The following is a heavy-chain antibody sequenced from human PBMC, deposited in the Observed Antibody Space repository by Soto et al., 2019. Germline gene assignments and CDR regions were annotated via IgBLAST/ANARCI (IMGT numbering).Heavy chain of an antibody. Sequence: PGGSLRLSCAASGFTFSSYGMHWVRQAPGKGPEWVAVISYDGSNKYYADSVKGRFTISRDNSKNTLYLQMNSLGAEDTAVYYCAKDLAPARDSSGFDYWGQGTLVTV. V-gene: IGHV3-30*18. D-gene: IGHD6-19*01. CDR1: GFTFSSYG. CDR2: ISYDGSNK. CDR3: AKDLAPARDSSGFDY. J-gene: IGHJ4*02.